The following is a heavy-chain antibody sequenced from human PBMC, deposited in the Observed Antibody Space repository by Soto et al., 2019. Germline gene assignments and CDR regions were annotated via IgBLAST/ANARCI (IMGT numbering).Heavy chain of an antibody. CDR1: GGSISSYY. CDR2: IYYSGST. V-gene: IGHV4-59*01. CDR3: ATSTGYDFWSGYRYYFDY. J-gene: IGHJ4*02. Sequence: SETLSLTCTVSGGSISSYYWSWIRQPPGKGLEWIGYIYYSGSTNYNPSLKSRVTISVDTSKNQFSLKLSSVTAADTAVYYCATSTGYDFWSGYRYYFDYWGQGTLVPVSS. D-gene: IGHD3-3*01.